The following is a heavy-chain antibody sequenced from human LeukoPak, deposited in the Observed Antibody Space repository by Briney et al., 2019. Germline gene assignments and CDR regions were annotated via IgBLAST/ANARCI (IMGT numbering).Heavy chain of an antibody. D-gene: IGHD6-19*01. CDR2: IYYSGST. V-gene: IGHV4-59*01. J-gene: IGHJ4*02. Sequence: SETLSLTCTVSGGPISSYYWSWIRQPPGKGLEWIGYIYYSGSTNYNPSLKSRVTISVDTSKNQFSLKLSSVTAADTAVYYCASIAVAAKTIDYWGQGTLVTVSS. CDR3: ASIAVAAKTIDY. CDR1: GGPISSYY.